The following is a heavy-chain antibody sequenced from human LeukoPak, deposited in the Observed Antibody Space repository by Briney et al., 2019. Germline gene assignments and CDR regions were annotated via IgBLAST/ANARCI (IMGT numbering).Heavy chain of an antibody. CDR3: ARGIRTQRWPDYYMDV. Sequence: GASVKVSCKASGYTFTSYDINWVRQAPGQGLEWRGWMNPNSGNTGYAQKFKGRVTITRNTSISTAYMELSSLRSEDTAVYYCARGIRTQRWPDYYMDVWGKGTTVTVSS. CDR1: GYTFTSYD. V-gene: IGHV1-8*03. CDR2: MNPNSGNT. J-gene: IGHJ6*03. D-gene: IGHD1-14*01.